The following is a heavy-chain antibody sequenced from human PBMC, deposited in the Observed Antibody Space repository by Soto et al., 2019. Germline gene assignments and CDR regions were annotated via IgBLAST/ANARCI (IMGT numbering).Heavy chain of an antibody. CDR1: GGSISSGGYY. Sequence: SETLSLTCTVSGGSISSGGYYWSWIRQHPGKGLEWIGYIYYSGSTYYNPSLKSRVTISVDTSKNQFSLKLSSVTAADTAVYYCARDRWSGSYPYYYYGMDVWGQGTTVTVSS. D-gene: IGHD1-26*01. V-gene: IGHV4-31*03. CDR3: ARDRWSGSYPYYYYGMDV. J-gene: IGHJ6*02. CDR2: IYYSGST.